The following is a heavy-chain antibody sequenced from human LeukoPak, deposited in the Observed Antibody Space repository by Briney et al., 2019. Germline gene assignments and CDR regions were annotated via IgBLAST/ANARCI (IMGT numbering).Heavy chain of an antibody. D-gene: IGHD3-10*01. CDR3: ARRARGSYLYYFDY. V-gene: IGHV4-39*01. J-gene: IGHJ4*02. CDR2: IFYSGST. Sequence: WVRQAPGKGLEWIGSIFYSGSTYYNPSLKSRVTISVDTSKNQFSLKLSSVTAADTAVYYCARRARGSYLYYFDYWGQGTLVTVSS.